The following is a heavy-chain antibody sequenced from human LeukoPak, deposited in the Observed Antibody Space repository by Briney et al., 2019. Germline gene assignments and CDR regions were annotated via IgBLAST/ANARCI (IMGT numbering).Heavy chain of an antibody. D-gene: IGHD6-13*01. V-gene: IGHV4-39*02. J-gene: IGHJ6*02. CDR3: AREVTSAAAGTFYYGMDV. CDR1: GGSISSSSYY. CDR2: IYYSGST. Sequence: SETLSLTCTVSGGSISSSSYYWGWIRQPPGKGLEWIGSIYYSGSTYYNPSLKSRVTISVDTSKNQFSLQLNSVTPEDTAVYYCAREVTSAAAGTFYYGMDVWGQGTTVTVSS.